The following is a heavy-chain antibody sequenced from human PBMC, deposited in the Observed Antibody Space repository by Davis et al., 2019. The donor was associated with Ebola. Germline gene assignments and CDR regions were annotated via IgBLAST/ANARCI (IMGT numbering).Heavy chain of an antibody. D-gene: IGHD1-1*01. Sequence: ASVKVSCKTSGYTFTNYGITWVRQAPGQGLERMGWINPHNGNTNYAQNVQGRVTMTTDTSTNTAYMEVGSLRSDDTAVYYCARAQFPTTSDHWGQGTLVTVPS. CDR2: INPHNGNT. V-gene: IGHV1-18*04. CDR3: ARAQFPTTSDH. CDR1: GYTFTNYG. J-gene: IGHJ4*02.